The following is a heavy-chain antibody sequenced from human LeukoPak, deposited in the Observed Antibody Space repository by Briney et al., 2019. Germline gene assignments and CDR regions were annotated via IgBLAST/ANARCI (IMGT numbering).Heavy chain of an antibody. CDR3: ARRETGTAANDAFDI. J-gene: IGHJ3*02. V-gene: IGHV5-51*01. D-gene: IGHD1/OR15-1a*01. CDR1: GCSFTSYW. CDR2: IYPGDSDT. Sequence: GESLKISCKGSGCSFTSYWIGWVRQMPGKGLEWMGIIYPGDSDTRYSPSFQGQVTISADKSISTAYLQWSSLKASDTAMYYCARRETGTAANDAFDIWGQGTMVTVSS.